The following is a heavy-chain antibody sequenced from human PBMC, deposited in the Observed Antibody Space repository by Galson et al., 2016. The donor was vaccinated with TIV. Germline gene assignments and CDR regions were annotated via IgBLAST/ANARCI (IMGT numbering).Heavy chain of an antibody. CDR1: GFAVSSIY. CDR2: IYRGRAT. V-gene: IGHV3-66*02. D-gene: IGHD3-10*01. CDR3: TIDHGLGSDYVQHGSDI. Sequence: LRLSCAASGFAVSSIYMTWVRQAPGKGLECVSVIYRGRATYYADSVKGRFTVSRDNSQNTLYLQMNRLRLEDTAVYYCTIDHGLGSDYVQHGSDIWGRGTKVIVSA. J-gene: IGHJ3*02.